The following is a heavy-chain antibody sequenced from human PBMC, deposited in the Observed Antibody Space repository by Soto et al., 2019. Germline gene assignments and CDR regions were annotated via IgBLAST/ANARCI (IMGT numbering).Heavy chain of an antibody. D-gene: IGHD6-6*01. Sequence: QVQLVQSGAEVKKPGSSVKVSCKASGGTFSSYTISWVRQAPGQGLEWMGRIIPILGIANYAQKFQGRVTITADKSTSTAYMELSSLRSEDTAVYYCPSSHREQLEFGYWGQGTLVTVSS. J-gene: IGHJ4*02. CDR3: PSSHREQLEFGY. V-gene: IGHV1-69*02. CDR1: GGTFSSYT. CDR2: IIPILGIA.